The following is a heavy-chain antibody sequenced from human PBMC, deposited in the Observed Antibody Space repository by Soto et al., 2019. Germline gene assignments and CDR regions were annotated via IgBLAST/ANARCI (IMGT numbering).Heavy chain of an antibody. V-gene: IGHV4-61*08. Sequence: SETLSLTCTVSGGSISSGDYYWSWVRQPPGKGLEWIGYIYYSGSTNYNPSLKSRVTISVDTSKNQFSLKLSSVTAADTAVYYCARHPQRITIFGVVKGESRDYYMDVWGKGTTGTVSS. CDR3: ARHPQRITIFGVVKGESRDYYMDV. D-gene: IGHD3-3*01. CDR2: IYYSGST. CDR1: GGSISSGDYY. J-gene: IGHJ6*03.